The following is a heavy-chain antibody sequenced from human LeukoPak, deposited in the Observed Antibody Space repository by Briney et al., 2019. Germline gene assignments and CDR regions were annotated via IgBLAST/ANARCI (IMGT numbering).Heavy chain of an antibody. V-gene: IGHV3-23*01. Sequence: GGSLRLSCAASGFTFSSYSMNWVRQAPGKGLEWVSQISGSGGETYYADSVQGRFTISRDNSENTLYLQMNSLRAEDTAVYYCVKRSRDGYNSPLDIWGQGTLVTVSS. J-gene: IGHJ4*01. CDR3: VKRSRDGYNSPLDI. CDR1: GFTFSSYS. D-gene: IGHD5-24*01. CDR2: ISGSGGET.